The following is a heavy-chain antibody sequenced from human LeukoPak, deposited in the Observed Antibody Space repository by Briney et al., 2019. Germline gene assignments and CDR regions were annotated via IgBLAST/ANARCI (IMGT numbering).Heavy chain of an antibody. D-gene: IGHD2-21*02. Sequence: GGSLRLSCAASGFTFSSYGMHWVRQAPGKGLEWVAVTSYDGSNKYYADSVKGRFTISRDNSKNTLYLQMNSLRAEDTAVYYCAKAQATAKDYWGQGTLVTVSS. J-gene: IGHJ4*02. CDR2: TSYDGSNK. V-gene: IGHV3-30*18. CDR3: AKAQATAKDY. CDR1: GFTFSSYG.